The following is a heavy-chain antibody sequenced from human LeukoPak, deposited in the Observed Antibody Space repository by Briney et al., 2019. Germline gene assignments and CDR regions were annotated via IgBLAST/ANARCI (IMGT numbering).Heavy chain of an antibody. Sequence: GASVKVSCKASGYTFTGYYMHWVRQAPGQGLEWMGWINPNSGVTNYAQKFQGRVTMTRDTSISTAYMELSRLRSDDTAVYYCARDQGEYCSSTSCYTEGWLDYWGQGTLVTVSS. V-gene: IGHV1-2*02. CDR1: GYTFTGYY. CDR2: INPNSGVT. D-gene: IGHD2-2*02. J-gene: IGHJ4*02. CDR3: ARDQGEYCSSTSCYTEGWLDY.